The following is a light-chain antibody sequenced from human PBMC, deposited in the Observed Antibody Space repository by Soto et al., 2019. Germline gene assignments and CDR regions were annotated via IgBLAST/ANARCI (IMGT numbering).Light chain of an antibody. CDR3: CSYAGSYTLL. Sequence: QSALTQPRSVSGSPGQSVTISCTGTSTDVGAYNYVSWYQVHPGKAPKLMIYDVSQRPSGAPDRFSGSKSANTASLTVSGLQAEDEADYFCCSYAGSYTLLFGGGTKLTVL. V-gene: IGLV2-11*01. CDR2: DVS. J-gene: IGLJ2*01. CDR1: STDVGAYNY.